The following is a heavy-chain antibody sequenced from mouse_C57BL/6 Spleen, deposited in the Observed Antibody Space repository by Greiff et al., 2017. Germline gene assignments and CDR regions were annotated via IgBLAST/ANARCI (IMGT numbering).Heavy chain of an antibody. J-gene: IGHJ4*01. Sequence: QVQLQQSGAELMKPGASVKLSCKATGYTFTGYWIEWVKQRPGHGLEWIGEILPGSGSTNYNEKFKGKATFTADTSSNTAYMQLSSLTTEDSAIYYCASGTRYYGSSYDYAMDYWGQGTSVTVSS. CDR3: ASGTRYYGSSYDYAMDY. CDR2: ILPGSGST. CDR1: GYTFTGYW. V-gene: IGHV1-9*01. D-gene: IGHD1-1*01.